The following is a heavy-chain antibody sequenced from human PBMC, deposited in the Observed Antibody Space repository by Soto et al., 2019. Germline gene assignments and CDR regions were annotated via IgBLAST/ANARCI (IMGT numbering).Heavy chain of an antibody. Sequence: PGESLKISCKGSGYSFTSYWISWVRQMPGKGLEWMGRIDPSDSYTNYSPSFQGHVTISADKSISTAYLQWSSLKASDTAMYYCASMLGYCSGGSCPRGEYYYYGMDVWGQGTTVTV. CDR3: ASMLGYCSGGSCPRGEYYYYGMDV. D-gene: IGHD2-15*01. CDR2: IDPSDSYT. CDR1: GYSFTSYW. J-gene: IGHJ6*02. V-gene: IGHV5-10-1*01.